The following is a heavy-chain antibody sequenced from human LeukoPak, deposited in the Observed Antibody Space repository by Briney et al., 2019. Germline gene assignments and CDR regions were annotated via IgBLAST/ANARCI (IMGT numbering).Heavy chain of an antibody. J-gene: IGHJ4*02. V-gene: IGHV1-8*01. D-gene: IGHD3-9*01. CDR1: GYTFTSYD. CDR3: ARDWDYDILTSPGGYFDY. CDR2: MNPNSGNT. Sequence: ASVKVSCKASGYTFTSYDINWVRQATGQGLEWMGWMNPNSGNTGYAQKFQGRVTMTRNTSISTAYMELSSLRSEDTAVYYCARDWDYDILTSPGGYFDYWGQGTLVTVSS.